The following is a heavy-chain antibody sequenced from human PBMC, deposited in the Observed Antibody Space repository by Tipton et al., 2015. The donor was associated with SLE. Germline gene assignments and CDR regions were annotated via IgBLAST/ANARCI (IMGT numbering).Heavy chain of an antibody. CDR2: IYGGGSP. CDR1: GFTFSNYA. V-gene: IGHV3-23*03. CDR3: ARAVTDWDWFDP. J-gene: IGHJ5*02. Sequence: SLRLSCAASGFTFSNYAMNWVRQAPGKGLEWVAVIYGGGSPYYVDSVKGRFTVSRDNSKNTLYLQINSLRPEDTAVYYCARAVTDWDWFDPWGQGTLVTVSS. D-gene: IGHD2-21*01.